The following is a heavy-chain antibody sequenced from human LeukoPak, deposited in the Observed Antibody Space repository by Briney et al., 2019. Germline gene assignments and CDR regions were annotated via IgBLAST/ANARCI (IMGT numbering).Heavy chain of an antibody. CDR1: GGSISSYY. CDR2: IYYSGST. V-gene: IGHV4-59*01. D-gene: IGHD6-25*01. CDR3: ARDTSAGAFDY. Sequence: SETLSLTCTVSGGSISSYYWSWIRQPPGKGLEWIGYIYYSGSTNYNPSLKSRVTISVDTSKNQFSLKLSSVTAADTAVCYCARDTSAGAFDYWGQGTLVTVSS. J-gene: IGHJ4*02.